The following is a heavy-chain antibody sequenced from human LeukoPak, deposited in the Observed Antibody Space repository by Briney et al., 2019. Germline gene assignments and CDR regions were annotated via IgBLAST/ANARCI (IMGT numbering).Heavy chain of an antibody. Sequence: SGPTLVNPTETLTLTCTVSGFSLSNARMGVSWIRQPPGKALEWLAHIFSTDEKSYSTSLKSSLTISKDTSKSQVVLTMTNMDPVDTATYYCARIHLGGPGYNWFDPWGQGTLVTVSS. D-gene: IGHD3-16*01. CDR2: IFSTDEK. CDR1: GFSLSNARMG. CDR3: ARIHLGGPGYNWFDP. V-gene: IGHV2-26*01. J-gene: IGHJ5*02.